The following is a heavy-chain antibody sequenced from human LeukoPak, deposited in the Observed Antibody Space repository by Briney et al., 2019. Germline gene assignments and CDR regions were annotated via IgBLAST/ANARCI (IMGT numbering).Heavy chain of an antibody. Sequence: SSETLSLTCTVSGGSISSYYWSWIRQPPGKGLEWIGYIYYSGSTYYNPSLKSRVTISVDTSKNQFSLKLSSVTAADTAVYYCAREEARVLEWLPKPNAFDIWGQGTMVTVSS. CDR3: AREEARVLEWLPKPNAFDI. D-gene: IGHD3-3*01. V-gene: IGHV4-59*12. J-gene: IGHJ3*02. CDR1: GGSISSYY. CDR2: IYYSGST.